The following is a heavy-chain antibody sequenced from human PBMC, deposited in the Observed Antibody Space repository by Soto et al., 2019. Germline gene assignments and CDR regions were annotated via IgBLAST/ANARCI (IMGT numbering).Heavy chain of an antibody. J-gene: IGHJ4*02. CDR2: IKSDGSIT. V-gene: IGHV3-74*01. D-gene: IGHD1-26*01. Sequence: EVQLVESGGGLVQPGGSLRLSCAVSGFTFSNYWMHWVRQAPGKGLVWVSRIKSDGSITTYADSVEGRFTISRDNAKNTLYLQLNNVRDADTAVYYFVRASGNYFVDYWGQGTLVTFSS. CDR3: VRASGNYFVDY. CDR1: GFTFSNYW.